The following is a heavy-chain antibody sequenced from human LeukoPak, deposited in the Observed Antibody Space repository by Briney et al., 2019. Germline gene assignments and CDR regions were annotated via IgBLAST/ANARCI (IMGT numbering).Heavy chain of an antibody. CDR3: AKDGSDGYSYASRAYGMDV. Sequence: GGSLRLSCAASGFTFDDYAMHWVRQAPGKGLEWVSGISWNSGSIGYADSVRGRFTISRDNAENSLYLQMNSLRAEDTALYYCAKDGSDGYSYASRAYGMDVWGQGTTVTVSS. CDR2: ISWNSGSI. J-gene: IGHJ6*02. D-gene: IGHD5-18*01. V-gene: IGHV3-9*01. CDR1: GFTFDDYA.